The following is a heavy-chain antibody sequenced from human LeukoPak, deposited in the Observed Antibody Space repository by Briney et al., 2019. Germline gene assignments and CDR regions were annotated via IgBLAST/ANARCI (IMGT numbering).Heavy chain of an antibody. V-gene: IGHV1-2*02. CDR2: INPNGGGT. Sequence: ASVKVSCKASGYTFTGYYMHWVRQAPGQGLEWMGWINPNGGGTNYAQKFQGRVTMTRDTSISTAYMELSRLRSDDTAVYYCARDLRYSSSWYDLYYYYYYMDVWGKGTTVTVSS. CDR3: ARDLRYSSSWYDLYYYYYYMDV. CDR1: GYTFTGYY. D-gene: IGHD6-13*01. J-gene: IGHJ6*03.